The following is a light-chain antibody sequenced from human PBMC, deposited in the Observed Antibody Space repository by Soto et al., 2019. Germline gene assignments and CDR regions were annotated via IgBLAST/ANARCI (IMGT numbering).Light chain of an antibody. J-gene: IGKJ2*01. CDR2: GAS. Sequence: EVVMTQSPATLSVSPGERATLSCRASQSVSSNLVWYQQKPGQAPRLLIYGASTRATAIPARFSGSGSGTEFTLTISSLQSEDFAVYYCQHYNNWPPYTFGQGTKLEIK. CDR1: QSVSSN. V-gene: IGKV3-15*01. CDR3: QHYNNWPPYT.